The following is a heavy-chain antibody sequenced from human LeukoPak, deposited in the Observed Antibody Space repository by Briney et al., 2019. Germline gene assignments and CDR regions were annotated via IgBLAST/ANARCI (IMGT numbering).Heavy chain of an antibody. CDR3: VRGGGSLDY. V-gene: IGHV3-7*01. CDR1: GFTFSNFW. J-gene: IGHJ4*02. Sequence: GGSLRLSCAASGFTFSNFWMSWVRQAPGKGLEWVANIKVDGSDKYYLDSVKGRFTIIRDNAKNSLYLQINSVRAEDTAVYYCVRGGGSLDYWGQGTLVTVSS. D-gene: IGHD1-26*01. CDR2: IKVDGSDK.